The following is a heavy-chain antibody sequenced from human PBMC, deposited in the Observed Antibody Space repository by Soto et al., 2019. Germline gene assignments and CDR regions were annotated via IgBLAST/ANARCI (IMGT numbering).Heavy chain of an antibody. CDR1: GFTFSSSS. Sequence: GASVKVSCKASGFTFSSSSVQWVLQARGQRLEWIGWIVVGSGNTNYAQKFQERVAITRDMSTSTAYMELRSLRSEDTAVYYCAAGYCSGGSCYPRYYYGMDVWGQGTTVTVSS. D-gene: IGHD2-15*01. CDR2: IVVGSGNT. J-gene: IGHJ6*02. V-gene: IGHV1-58*01. CDR3: AAGYCSGGSCYPRYYYGMDV.